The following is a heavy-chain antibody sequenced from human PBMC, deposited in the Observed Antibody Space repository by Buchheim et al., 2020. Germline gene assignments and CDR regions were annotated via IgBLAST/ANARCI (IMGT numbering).Heavy chain of an antibody. V-gene: IGHV3-73*01. Sequence: EVQLVESGGGLVQPGGSLKLSCAASGLTFSGSAMHWVRQASGKGLEWVGRIRSKTNSYATAYAASVKGRFTISRDDSKNTAYLQMNSLKTEDTAVYYCTGYYGSGNYYLFSNWGQGTL. CDR2: IRSKTNSYAT. J-gene: IGHJ4*02. CDR3: TGYYGSGNYYLFSN. CDR1: GLTFSGSA. D-gene: IGHD3-10*01.